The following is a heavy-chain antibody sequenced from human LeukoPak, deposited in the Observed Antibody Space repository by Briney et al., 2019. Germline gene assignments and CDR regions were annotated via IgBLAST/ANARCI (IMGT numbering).Heavy chain of an antibody. Sequence: SETLSLTCSVSGGSVTNSSGYYWAWIRQPPGKGLEWIGSFYYRGNAYYNLSLKSRLTISVDTSKNQFSLKMSSVTATDTAIYYCARRRGDPGAFDIWGQGTQVTVSS. V-gene: IGHV4-39*01. CDR2: FYYRGNA. CDR1: GGSVTNSSGYY. D-gene: IGHD2-21*02. J-gene: IGHJ3*02. CDR3: ARRRGDPGAFDI.